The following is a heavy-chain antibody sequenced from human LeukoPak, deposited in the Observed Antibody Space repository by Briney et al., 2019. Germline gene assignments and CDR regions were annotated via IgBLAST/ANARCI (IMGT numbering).Heavy chain of an antibody. Sequence: GASVKVSCKASGYTFTGYYIHWVRQAPGQGLEWMGWINPNSGGTNYAQKFQGRVTMARDTSISTAYMELSRLRSDDTAVYYCARRRTVTWRVSGYYYYYMDVWGKGTTVTVSS. CDR1: GYTFTGYY. J-gene: IGHJ6*03. CDR3: ARRRTVTWRVSGYYYYYMDV. CDR2: INPNSGGT. D-gene: IGHD4-11*01. V-gene: IGHV1-2*02.